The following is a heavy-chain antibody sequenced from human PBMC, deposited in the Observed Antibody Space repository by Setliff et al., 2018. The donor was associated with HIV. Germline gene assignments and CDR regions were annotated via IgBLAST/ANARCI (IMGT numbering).Heavy chain of an antibody. D-gene: IGHD2-2*01. CDR1: GGSISSSSHY. J-gene: IGHJ4*02. CDR3: ARGSEYLSGNFDY. Sequence: PSETLSLTCTVSGGSISSSSHYWGWIRQPPGKGLEWIGNIYYSGSTYYNPSLKSRVIIFLDTSKNQFSLKLSSVTAADTAAYYCARGSEYLSGNFDYWGQGTLVTVSS. CDR2: IYYSGST. V-gene: IGHV4-39*01.